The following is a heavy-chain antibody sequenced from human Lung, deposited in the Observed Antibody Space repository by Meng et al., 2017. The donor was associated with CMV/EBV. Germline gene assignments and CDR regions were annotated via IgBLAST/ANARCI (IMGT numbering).Heavy chain of an antibody. CDR3: AHRDSITGTSGSLGEYYFDY. CDR1: SRGVG. CDR2: IYWNDDK. D-gene: IGHD1-7*01. J-gene: IGHJ4*02. V-gene: IGHV2-5*01. Sequence: SRGVGVGWIRQPPGKALEWLSLIYWNDDKRYSPFLKSRLTITKDTSKNQVVLTMTNMDLVDTATYYCAHRDSITGTSGSLGEYYFDYWGQGTLVTVSS.